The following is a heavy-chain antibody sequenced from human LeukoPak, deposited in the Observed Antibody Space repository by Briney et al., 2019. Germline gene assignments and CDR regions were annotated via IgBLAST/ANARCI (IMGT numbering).Heavy chain of an antibody. CDR2: IKQDGSEN. D-gene: IGHD2-2*01. CDR3: ARERYCTSATCYVGVQFDS. CDR1: GFIFSTYY. J-gene: IGHJ4*02. V-gene: IGHV3-7*01. Sequence: GGSLRLSCAASGFIFSTYYMTWVRQAPGKGLEWVAGIKQDGSENYYVDSVKGRFTISRDNSKNSLYLQMNSLTAEDTAVYFCARERYCTSATCYVGVQFDSWGQGTQVTVSS.